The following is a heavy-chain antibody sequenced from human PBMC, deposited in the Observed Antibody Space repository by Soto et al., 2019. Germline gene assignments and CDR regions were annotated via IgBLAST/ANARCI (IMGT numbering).Heavy chain of an antibody. J-gene: IGHJ6*02. V-gene: IGHV4-39*01. CDR3: AGGDYYHSSGYYFYYYTMDV. Sequence: SVPLSDNRTVADGSISSSFCYCGRIKKPQGQVLEWIGNVYYGGSTYFSPSLKSRVTISVETSKSQFSLKLSSVTAADTAVYYCAGGDYYHSSGYYFYYYTMDVWGQGTTVTVSS. D-gene: IGHD3-22*01. CDR2: VYYGGST. CDR1: DGSISSSFCY.